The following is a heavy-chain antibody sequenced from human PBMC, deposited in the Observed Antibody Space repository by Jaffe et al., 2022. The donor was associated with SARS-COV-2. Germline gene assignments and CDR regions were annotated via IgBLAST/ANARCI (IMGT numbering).Heavy chain of an antibody. CDR3: AKGGTGDGSDYYYYYGMDV. V-gene: IGHV3-43*02. CDR1: GFTFDDYA. J-gene: IGHJ6*02. Sequence: EVQLVESGGGVVQPGGSLRLSCAASGFTFDDYAMHWVRQAPGKGLEWVSLISGDGGSTYYADSVKGRFTISRDNSKNSLYLQMNSLRTEDTALYYCAKGGTGDGSDYYYYYGMDVWGQGTTVTVSS. CDR2: ISGDGGST. D-gene: IGHD3-10*01.